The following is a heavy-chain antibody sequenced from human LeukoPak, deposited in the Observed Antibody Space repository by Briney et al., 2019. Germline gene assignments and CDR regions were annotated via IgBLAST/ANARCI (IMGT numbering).Heavy chain of an antibody. CDR3: ARRWELLSNFYMDV. V-gene: IGHV4-4*07. Sequence: PSETLSLTCTVSGGSISSYYWSWIRQPAGKGLEWIGRIYTSGSTNYNPSLKSRVTMSVDTSKNQCSLKLSSVTAADTAVYYCARRWELLSNFYMDVWGKGTTVTISS. J-gene: IGHJ6*03. CDR1: GGSISSYY. CDR2: IYTSGST. D-gene: IGHD1-26*01.